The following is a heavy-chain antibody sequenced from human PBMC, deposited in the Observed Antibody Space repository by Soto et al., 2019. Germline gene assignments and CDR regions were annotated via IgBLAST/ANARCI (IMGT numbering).Heavy chain of an antibody. V-gene: IGHV3-21*02. J-gene: IGHJ5*02. D-gene: IGHD6-13*01. Sequence: EVQLVESGGGLVKPGGSLRLSCAASGFTFRSFTMNWVRQAPGKGLEWVSTISSNSAYIYYTDALRGRFTISRDNAKNSPHLQMTRPTAEAPAVYYCTRDASRDSSARGWFDPWGPGTLVTVSS. CDR3: TRDASRDSSARGWFDP. CDR1: GFTFRSFT. CDR2: ISSNSAYI.